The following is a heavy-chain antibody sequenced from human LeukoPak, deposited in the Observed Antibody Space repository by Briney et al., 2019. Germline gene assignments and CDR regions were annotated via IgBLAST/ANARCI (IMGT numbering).Heavy chain of an antibody. CDR2: IIPIFGTA. Sequence: ASVKVSRKASGGTFSSYAISWVRQAPGQGLEWMGGIIPIFGTANHAQKFQGRVTITADESTSTAYMELSSLRSEDTAVYYCARPYDILTGSFDYWGQGTLVTVSS. CDR3: ARPYDILTGSFDY. J-gene: IGHJ4*02. V-gene: IGHV1-69*13. D-gene: IGHD3-9*01. CDR1: GGTFSSYA.